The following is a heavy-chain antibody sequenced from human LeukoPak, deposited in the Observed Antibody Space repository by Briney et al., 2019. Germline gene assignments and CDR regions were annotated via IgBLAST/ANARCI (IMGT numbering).Heavy chain of an antibody. CDR3: ARDGQTGTTVY. CDR2: ISYGGSNK. CDR1: GFTFSSYG. D-gene: IGHD1-7*01. J-gene: IGHJ4*02. V-gene: IGHV3-30*03. Sequence: GGSLRLSCAASGFTFSSYGMHWVRQAPGKGLEWVAVISYGGSNKFYADSVKGRFTISRDNAKNSLHLQMNSLRAEDTAVYYCARDGQTGTTVYWGQGTLVTVSS.